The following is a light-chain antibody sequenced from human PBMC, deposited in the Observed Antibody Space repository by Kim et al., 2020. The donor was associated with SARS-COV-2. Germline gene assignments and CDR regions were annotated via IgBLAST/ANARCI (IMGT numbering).Light chain of an antibody. Sequence: GQTMTVTCTAVSGNVSSNNSAVWNEQHPGKAPKVMFHDVKSRPSGVSNRFSCSKSGNAASLAISGLQAGDEADYYCSSITSTTTQVFGEGTQLTV. V-gene: IGLV2-14*03. CDR2: DVK. CDR1: SGNVSSNNS. CDR3: SSITSTTTQV. J-gene: IGLJ3*02.